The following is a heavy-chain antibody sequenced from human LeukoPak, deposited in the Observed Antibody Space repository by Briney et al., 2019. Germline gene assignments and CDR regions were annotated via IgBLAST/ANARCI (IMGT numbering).Heavy chain of an antibody. CDR2: IFPADSDT. V-gene: IGHV5-51*01. Sequence: GESLKISCRASGYIFTTYWIGWVRQMPGKGLEWMGVIFPADSDTRYSPSFQGQVTISADKSISTAYLQWSSLKASDTAMYYCASVYSSTSWDYWGQGTLVTVSS. D-gene: IGHD6-13*01. J-gene: IGHJ4*02. CDR1: GYIFTTYW. CDR3: ASVYSSTSWDY.